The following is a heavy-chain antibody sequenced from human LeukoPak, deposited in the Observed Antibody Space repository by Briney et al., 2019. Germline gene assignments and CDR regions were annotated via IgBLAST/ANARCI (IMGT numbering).Heavy chain of an antibody. J-gene: IGHJ4*02. CDR2: IDPHSGDT. Sequence: ASVKVSCKASGYTFSDYDVNWVRQAPGQGLEWMGWIDPHSGDTSYAQKFQGRVPMTRDTSITTAYMELSRLTSDDTAVYYCAREVASGYCIDGVCPPFGYWGQGTLVTVSS. D-gene: IGHD2-8*01. CDR1: GYTFSDYD. V-gene: IGHV1-2*02. CDR3: AREVASGYCIDGVCPPFGY.